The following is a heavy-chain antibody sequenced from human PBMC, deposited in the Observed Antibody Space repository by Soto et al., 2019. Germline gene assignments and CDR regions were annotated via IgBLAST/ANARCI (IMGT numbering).Heavy chain of an antibody. CDR3: ARGPEGVYYYYGMDV. J-gene: IGHJ6*02. CDR2: ISYDGSNK. V-gene: IGHV3-30-3*01. Sequence: QVQLVESGGGVVQPGRSLRLSCAASGFTFSSYAMHWVRQAPGKGLEWVAVISYDGSNKYYADSVKGRFTISRDNSKNTLYLQMNSLRAEDTAVYYCARGPEGVYYYYGMDVWGQGTTVTVSS. CDR1: GFTFSSYA. D-gene: IGHD3-16*01.